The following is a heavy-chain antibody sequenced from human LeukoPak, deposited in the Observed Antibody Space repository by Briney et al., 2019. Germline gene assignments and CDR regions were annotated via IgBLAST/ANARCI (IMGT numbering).Heavy chain of an antibody. CDR1: GGSISSGGYY. V-gene: IGHV4-31*03. J-gene: IGHJ4*02. CDR2: IYYSGST. D-gene: IGHD2-8*01. CDR3: ARVTLCTNGVCYIAGVDY. Sequence: SQTLSLTCTVSGGSISSGGYYWSWIRQHPGKGLEWIGYIYYSGSTYYNPSLKSRVTILVDTSKNQFSLKLSSVTAADTAVYYCARVTLCTNGVCYIAGVDYWGQGTLVTVSS.